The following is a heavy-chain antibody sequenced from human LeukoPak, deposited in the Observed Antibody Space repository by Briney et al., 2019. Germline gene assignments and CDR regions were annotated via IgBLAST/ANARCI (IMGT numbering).Heavy chain of an antibody. Sequence: GSVKVSCKASGHTFTGYYMHWVRQAPGQGLEWMGVINPSGTGTSYAQKFQGRITMSRDTSTSTVYMELSSLRSEDTAFYYCATDHSMANTAWWFDPWGQGTLVTVSS. CDR3: ATDHSMANTAWWFDP. V-gene: IGHV1-46*01. D-gene: IGHD5-24*01. J-gene: IGHJ5*02. CDR2: INPSGTGT. CDR1: GHTFTGYY.